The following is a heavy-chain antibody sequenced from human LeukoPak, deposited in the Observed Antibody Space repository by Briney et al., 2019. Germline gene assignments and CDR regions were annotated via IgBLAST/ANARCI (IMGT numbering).Heavy chain of an antibody. V-gene: IGHV3-11*04. D-gene: IGHD5-24*01. CDR2: ISGSGHDI. CDR3: AKDVEMATITGIDY. CDR1: GFTFSDSY. J-gene: IGHJ4*02. Sequence: GGSLRLSCAASGFTFSDSYMTWVRQAPGKGVEWVAYISGSGHDINYSDSVKGRFTISRDNAKNSLYLQMSSLRVEDTAVYYCAKDVEMATITGIDYWGQGTLVTVSS.